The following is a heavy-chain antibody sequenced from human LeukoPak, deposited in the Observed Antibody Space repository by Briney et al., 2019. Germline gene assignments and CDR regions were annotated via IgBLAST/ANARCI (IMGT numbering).Heavy chain of an antibody. CDR3: ARTGYSYGSLGVYYFDY. CDR2: IYHSGST. D-gene: IGHD5-18*01. Sequence: SETLSLTCAVSGGSISSSNWWSWVRQPPGKGLEWIGEIYHSGSTNYNPSLKSRVTISVDTSKNQFSLKLSSVTAADTAVYYCARTGYSYGSLGVYYFDYWGQGTLVTVSS. CDR1: GGSISSSNW. V-gene: IGHV4-4*02. J-gene: IGHJ4*02.